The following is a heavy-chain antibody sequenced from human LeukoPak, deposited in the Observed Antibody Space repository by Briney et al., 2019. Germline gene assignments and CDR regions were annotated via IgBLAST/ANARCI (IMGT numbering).Heavy chain of an antibody. CDR1: GGTFSSYA. CDR2: IIPILGIA. D-gene: IGHD6-13*01. CDR3: ARDPPSSS. J-gene: IGHJ4*02. V-gene: IGHV1-69*04. Sequence: SVKVSCKASGGTFSSYAISWVRQAPGQGLEWMGRIIPILGIANYAQKFQGRVTITADESTSTAYMELSSLRSEDTAVYYCARDPPSSSWGQGTLVTVSS.